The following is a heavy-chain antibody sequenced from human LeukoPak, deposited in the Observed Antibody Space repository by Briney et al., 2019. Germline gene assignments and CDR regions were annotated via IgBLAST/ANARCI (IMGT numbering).Heavy chain of an antibody. CDR3: ARGGYSYVYGYFDY. CDR2: ISSSSSFL. V-gene: IGHV3-21*06. D-gene: IGHD5-18*01. J-gene: IGHJ4*02. CDR1: GFTFSSYS. Sequence: PGGSLRLSCAASGFTFSSYSMNWVRQAPGKGLEWVSSISSSSSFLYYAGSVKGRFTISRDNAKNSLYLQVNSLRAEDTAVYYCARGGYSYVYGYFDYWGRGTLVAVSS.